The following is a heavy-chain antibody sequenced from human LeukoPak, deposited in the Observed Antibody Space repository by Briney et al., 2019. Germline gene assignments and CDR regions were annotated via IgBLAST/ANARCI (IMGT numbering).Heavy chain of an antibody. J-gene: IGHJ5*02. Sequence: SETLSLTCAVYGGSFSGYYWSWIRQPPGKGLEWIGEINHSGSTNYNPSLKSRVTMSVDTSKNQFSLKLSSVTAADTAVYYCARDRGGSWFRDGVWFDPWGQGTLVTVSS. CDR1: GGSFSGYY. CDR2: INHSGST. CDR3: ARDRGGSWFRDGVWFDP. D-gene: IGHD6-13*01. V-gene: IGHV4-34*01.